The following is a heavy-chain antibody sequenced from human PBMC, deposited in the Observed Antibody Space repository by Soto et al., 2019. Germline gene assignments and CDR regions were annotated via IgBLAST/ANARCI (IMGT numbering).Heavy chain of an antibody. D-gene: IGHD6-19*01. CDR1: GFTFSTYA. CDR3: ARRSSGWYFDY. CDR2: VSASGLNT. J-gene: IGHJ4*02. Sequence: GGSLRLSCAASGFTFSTYAMAWVRQAPGKGLEWVSGVSASGLNTDYADPVKGRFYISRDNSKNTVSLQMNSLRAEDTAVYYCARRSSGWYFDYWGQGTLVTVSS. V-gene: IGHV3-23*01.